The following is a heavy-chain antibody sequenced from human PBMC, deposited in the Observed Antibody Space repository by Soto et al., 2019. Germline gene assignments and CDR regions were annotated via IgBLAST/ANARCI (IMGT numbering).Heavy chain of an antibody. V-gene: IGHV4-59*12. CDR3: ARLTTVTEGEDY. J-gene: IGHJ4*02. Sequence: SETLSLTCTVSGGSISSYYWSWIRQPPGKGLEWIGEIYYSGSTNYNPSLKSRVTISVDTSKNQFSLKLSSVTAADTAVYYCARLTTVTEGEDYWGQGTLVTVSS. CDR1: GGSISSYY. D-gene: IGHD4-17*01. CDR2: IYYSGST.